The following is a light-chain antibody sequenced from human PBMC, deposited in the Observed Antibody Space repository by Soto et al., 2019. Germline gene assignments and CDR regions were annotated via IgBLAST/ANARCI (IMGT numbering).Light chain of an antibody. CDR3: HSYNSIPRT. J-gene: IGKJ1*01. CDR1: QGISEY. CDR2: GAS. V-gene: IGKV1-27*01. Sequence: DIQMAQSPSSLSASIGDRVTITCRASQGISEYLAWYQQRPGNAPNLLIYGASILQSGVPSRFSGSGSGTHFTLTIRSLQPEDVATYYCHSYNSIPRTFGQGTTVDIK.